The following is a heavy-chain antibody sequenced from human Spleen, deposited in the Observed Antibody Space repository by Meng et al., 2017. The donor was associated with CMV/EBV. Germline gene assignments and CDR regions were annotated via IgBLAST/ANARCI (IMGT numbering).Heavy chain of an antibody. CDR2: ISRNGGTT. J-gene: IGHJ6*02. CDR1: GFTFDDYT. CDR3: TKGTPYDYWSGYAGYYYALDV. Sequence: GGSLRLSCAASGFTFDDYTMHWVRQRPGKGLEWVSHISRNGGTTNYADSVRGRFIISRDNSKNSLYLQMDSLRSEDTALYYCTKGTPYDYWSGYAGYYYALDVWGQGTTVTVSS. V-gene: IGHV3-43*01. D-gene: IGHD3/OR15-3a*01.